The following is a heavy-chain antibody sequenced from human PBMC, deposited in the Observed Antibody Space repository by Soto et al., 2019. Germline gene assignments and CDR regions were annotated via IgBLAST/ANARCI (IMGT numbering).Heavy chain of an antibody. Sequence: GGSLRLSCAASGFTFSGSAMHWVRQASGKGLEWVGRIRSKANSYATAYAASVKGRFTISRDDSKNTAYLQMNSLKTEDTAVYYCTRFSSWSYYYYGMDVWGQGTTVTVSS. CDR2: IRSKANSYAT. J-gene: IGHJ6*02. V-gene: IGHV3-73*01. CDR3: TRFSSWSYYYYGMDV. D-gene: IGHD6-13*01. CDR1: GFTFSGSA.